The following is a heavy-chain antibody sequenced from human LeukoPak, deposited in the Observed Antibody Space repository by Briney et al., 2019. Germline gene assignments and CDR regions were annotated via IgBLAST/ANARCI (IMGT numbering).Heavy chain of an antibody. CDR1: GYTFTTSD. J-gene: IGHJ1*01. CDR2: INPSGGST. CDR3: ARGGITMIVVVIEYFQH. D-gene: IGHD3-22*01. V-gene: IGHV1-46*01. Sequence: ASVKVSCKASGYTFTTSDINWVRQAPGQRLEWMGIINPSGGSTSYAQKFQGRVTMTRDTSTSTVYVELSSLRSEDTAVYYCARGGITMIVVVIEYFQHWGQGTLVTVSS.